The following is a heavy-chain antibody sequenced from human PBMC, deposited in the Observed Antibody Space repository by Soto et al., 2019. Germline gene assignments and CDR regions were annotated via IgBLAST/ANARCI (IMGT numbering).Heavy chain of an antibody. V-gene: IGHV3-30*18. D-gene: IGHD3-3*01. CDR1: GFTFSSYG. J-gene: IGHJ6*02. Sequence: PGGSLRLSCAASGFTFSSYGMHWVRQAPGKGLEWVAVISYDGSNKYYADSVKGRFTISRDNSKNTLYRQMNSLRAEDTAVYYCAKDKRSGFIYYGMDVWGQGTTVTVSS. CDR3: AKDKRSGFIYYGMDV. CDR2: ISYDGSNK.